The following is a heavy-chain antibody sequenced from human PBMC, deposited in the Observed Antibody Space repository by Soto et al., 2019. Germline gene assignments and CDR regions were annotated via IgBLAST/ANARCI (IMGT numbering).Heavy chain of an antibody. Sequence: ASVKVSCKASGYTFTDYYIHWVRQAPGQGLEWMGWINPNSGATNYAQKFQGWVTMTRDTSITTACMELSRLISDDTAVYYCARDNMGAPFTCLDYWGQGTLVTVSS. CDR1: GYTFTDYY. J-gene: IGHJ4*02. CDR2: INPNSGAT. V-gene: IGHV1-2*04. D-gene: IGHD1-26*01. CDR3: ARDNMGAPFTCLDY.